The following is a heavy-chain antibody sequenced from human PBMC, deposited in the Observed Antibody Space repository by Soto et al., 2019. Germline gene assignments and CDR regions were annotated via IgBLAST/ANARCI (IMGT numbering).Heavy chain of an antibody. Sequence: PEKLRDTYTVSCGSMSSSSYYWGWIRQPPGKGLEWIGRIYYSGSTYYNPSLKSRVTISVDTSKNQFSLKLSSVTAADTAVYFFARPHAPFSNYF. V-gene: IGHV4-39*07. J-gene: IGHJ4*01. CDR2: IYYSGST. CDR3: ARPHAPFSNYF. CDR1: CGSMSSSSYY.